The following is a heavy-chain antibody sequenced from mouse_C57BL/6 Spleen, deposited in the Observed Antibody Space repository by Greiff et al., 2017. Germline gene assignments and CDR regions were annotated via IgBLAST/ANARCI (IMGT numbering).Heavy chain of an antibody. Sequence: VKLMESGAELVRPGASVKLSCKASGYTFTDYYINWVKQRPGQGLEWIARIYPGSGNTYYNEKFNGKATLTAEKSSSTAYMQLSSLTSEDSAVYFCARWDAMDYWGQGTSVTVSS. V-gene: IGHV1-76*01. CDR1: GYTFTDYY. J-gene: IGHJ4*01. CDR3: ARWDAMDY. CDR2: IYPGSGNT.